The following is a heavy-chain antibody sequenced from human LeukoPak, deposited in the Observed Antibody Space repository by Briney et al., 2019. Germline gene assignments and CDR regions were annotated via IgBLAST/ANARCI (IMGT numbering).Heavy chain of an antibody. Sequence: GGSLRLSCAASGFTFSSYSMNWVRQAPGKGLEWVSYISSSGSTIYYADSVKGRFTISRDNAKNSLYLQMNSLRAEDTALYYCAKSSSSWSRPQTGHEYYFDYWGQGTLVTVSS. V-gene: IGHV3-48*04. CDR1: GFTFSSYS. D-gene: IGHD6-13*01. CDR2: ISSSGSTI. CDR3: AKSSSSWSRPQTGHEYYFDY. J-gene: IGHJ4*02.